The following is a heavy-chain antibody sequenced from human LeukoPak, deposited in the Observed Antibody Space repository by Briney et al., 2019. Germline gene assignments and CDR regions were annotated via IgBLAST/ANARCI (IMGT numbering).Heavy chain of an antibody. D-gene: IGHD5-12*01. Sequence: ASVKVSCKTSGYNFARYGVTWVRQAPGRGLEWMGWVAAYNNKTDYAQKVQERVILTTDISTSTAYMELRSLRYDDTAVYYCVRVGSVVATISNYWGQGTLVLVSS. CDR3: VRVGSVVATISNY. CDR2: VAAYNNKT. J-gene: IGHJ4*02. CDR1: GYNFARYG. V-gene: IGHV1-18*01.